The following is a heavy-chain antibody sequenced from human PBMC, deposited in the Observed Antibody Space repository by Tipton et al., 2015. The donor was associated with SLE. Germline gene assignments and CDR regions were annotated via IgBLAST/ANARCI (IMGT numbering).Heavy chain of an antibody. CDR1: GGSIINSDYY. CDR2: IYYSGTT. Sequence: TLSLTCTVSGGSIINSDYYWSWIRQPPGKGLEWIGYIYYSGTTYSNPSLKSRVTISVDTSKNQFSLKLSSVTAADTAVYYCARSKMDLLLWFRELPLDYWGQGTLVTVSS. J-gene: IGHJ4*02. V-gene: IGHV4-30-4*08. D-gene: IGHD3-10*01. CDR3: ARSKMDLLLWFRELPLDY.